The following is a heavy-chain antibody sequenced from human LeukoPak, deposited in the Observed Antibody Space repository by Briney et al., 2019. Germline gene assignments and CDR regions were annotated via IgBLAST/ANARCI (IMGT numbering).Heavy chain of an antibody. V-gene: IGHV1-46*01. CDR1: GYTFSNYL. D-gene: IGHD3-10*01. CDR3: ARDLGLRGVTNWFDP. J-gene: IGHJ5*02. Sequence: ASVKVSCKASGYTFSNYLIHWVRQAPGQGLEWMGIINPSGGSTSYAQKFQGRVTMRRDTPTSTVYMEPSSLRSEDTAVYYCARDLGLRGVTNWFDPWGQGTLVTVSS. CDR2: INPSGGST.